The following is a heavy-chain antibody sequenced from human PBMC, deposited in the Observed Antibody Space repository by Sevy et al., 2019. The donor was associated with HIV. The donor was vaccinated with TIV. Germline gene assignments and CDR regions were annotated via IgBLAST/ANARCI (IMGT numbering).Heavy chain of an antibody. D-gene: IGHD6-13*01. V-gene: IGHV3-53*01. Sequence: GGSLRLSCAASGFSVSSNYMSWVRQAPGKGLEWVSIINSDGSTYYADSVKGRFTISRDNSKNTLYLQMNSLRAEDTAVYYCARDRLSGYSSSWFMDVWGQRTTVTVSS. CDR3: ARDRLSGYSSSWFMDV. CDR2: INSDGST. CDR1: GFSVSSNY. J-gene: IGHJ6*02.